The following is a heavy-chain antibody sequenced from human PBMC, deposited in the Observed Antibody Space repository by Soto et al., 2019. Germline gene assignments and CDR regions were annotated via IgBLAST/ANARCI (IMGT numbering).Heavy chain of an antibody. Sequence: SETLSLTCSVSGGSISGSYWSLIRQPAGKGLEWIGRFSARGGTNYNPSLKTRVTMSVDTSKNQFSLELYSVTAADTAIYYCAKSLGAFGDYWGQGVQVTVSS. J-gene: IGHJ4*02. D-gene: IGHD3-16*01. V-gene: IGHV4-4*07. CDR2: FSARGGT. CDR3: AKSLGAFGDY. CDR1: GGSISGSY.